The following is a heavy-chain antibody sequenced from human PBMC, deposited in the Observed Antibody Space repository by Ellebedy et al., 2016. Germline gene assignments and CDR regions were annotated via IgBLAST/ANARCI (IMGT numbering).Heavy chain of an antibody. J-gene: IGHJ4*02. D-gene: IGHD1-26*01. Sequence: SETLSLTCTVSGGSISSYYWSWIRQPPGKGLEWIGYIYYSGSTSYNPSLKSRVTISVDTSKNQFSLKLSSVTAADTAVYYCARVAGIVGATDYWGQGTLVTVSS. CDR3: ARVAGIVGATDY. CDR2: IYYSGST. CDR1: GGSISSYY. V-gene: IGHV4-59*01.